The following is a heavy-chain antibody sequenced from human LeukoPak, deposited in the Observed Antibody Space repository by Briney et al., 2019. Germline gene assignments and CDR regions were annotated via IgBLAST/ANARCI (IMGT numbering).Heavy chain of an antibody. CDR1: GSTFINHY. D-gene: IGHD3-22*01. V-gene: IGHV1-46*01. CDR3: ARTPDYYDSSSGYYSSYSNWFDP. Sequence: ASVKVSCKASGSTFINHYMHWVRQAPGQGLEWMGVIKPSGGSTTYAQKFQGRVTVTWDTSTTTVYMELSSLRSEDTAVYYCARTPDYYDSSSGYYSSYSNWFDPWGQGTLVTVSS. J-gene: IGHJ5*02. CDR2: IKPSGGST.